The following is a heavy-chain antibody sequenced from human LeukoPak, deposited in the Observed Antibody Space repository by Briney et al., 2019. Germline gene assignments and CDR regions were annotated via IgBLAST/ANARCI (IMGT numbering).Heavy chain of an antibody. CDR3: ARDLGYCSSTSGLNWFDS. CDR2: HYRSGST. D-gene: IGHD2-2*01. V-gene: IGHV4-61*02. CDR1: GGSFSSGSYY. J-gene: IGHJ5*01. Sequence: SSQTLSLTCTVSGGSFSSGSYYWSWIRQPAGQGLEWVRRHYRSGSTNYNPSITSRITISVDTPKNQFSLKLSSVTAADTAVYYCARDLGYCSSTSGLNWFDSWGQGTLVTVSS.